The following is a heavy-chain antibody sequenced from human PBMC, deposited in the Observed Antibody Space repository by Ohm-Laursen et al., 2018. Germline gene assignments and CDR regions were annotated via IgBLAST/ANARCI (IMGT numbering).Heavy chain of an antibody. CDR2: IRNKARTYST. CDR1: GFIFSDHY. J-gene: IGHJ6*02. D-gene: IGHD5-18*01. Sequence: SLRLSCAASGFIFSDHYMDWVRQAPGMRLEWVGRIRNKARTYSTEYAASAKGRFTISRDDSKNSVYPQMNSLRAEDTAVYYCARDRVASEWIQLSGVMDVWGQGTTVTVSS. V-gene: IGHV3-72*01. CDR3: ARDRVASEWIQLSGVMDV.